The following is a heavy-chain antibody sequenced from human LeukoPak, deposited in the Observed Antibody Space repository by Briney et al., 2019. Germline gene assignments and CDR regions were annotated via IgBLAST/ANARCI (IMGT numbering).Heavy chain of an antibody. CDR3: ARDRTRVSSWFDH. Sequence: ASVKVSCKASGYTFTGYYMHWVRQAPGQGLEWMGWISAYNGNTNYAQKLQGRVTMTTDTSTSTAYMELRSLRSDDTAVYYCARDRTRVSSWFDHWGQGTLVTVSS. J-gene: IGHJ5*02. CDR1: GYTFTGYY. V-gene: IGHV1-18*04. D-gene: IGHD4-17*01. CDR2: ISAYNGNT.